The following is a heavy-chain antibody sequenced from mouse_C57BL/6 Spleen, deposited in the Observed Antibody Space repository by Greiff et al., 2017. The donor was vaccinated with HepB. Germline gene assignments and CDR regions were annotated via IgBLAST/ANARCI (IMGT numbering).Heavy chain of an antibody. D-gene: IGHD1-1*01. CDR2: IHPNSGST. Sequence: VQLQQPGAELVKPGASVKLSCKASGYTFTSYWMHWVKQRPGQGLEWIGMIHPNSGSTNYNEKFKSKATLTVDKSSSTAYMQLSSLTSEDSAVYYCPITTVVENYFDYWGQGTTLTVSS. J-gene: IGHJ2*01. V-gene: IGHV1-64*01. CDR1: GYTFTSYW. CDR3: PITTVVENYFDY.